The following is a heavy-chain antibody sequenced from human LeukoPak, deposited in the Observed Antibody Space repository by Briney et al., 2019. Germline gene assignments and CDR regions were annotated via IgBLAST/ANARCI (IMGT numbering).Heavy chain of an antibody. V-gene: IGHV1-18*01. CDR1: GYTFTSYG. D-gene: IGHD6-19*01. Sequence: ASVQVSCQASGYTFTSYGISWVRQAPGQGLEWMGWISAYNGNTNYAQKLQGRVTMTTDTSTSTAYMELRSLRSEDTAVYYCARYSSGWFDPWGQGTLVTVSS. CDR3: ARYSSGWFDP. CDR2: ISAYNGNT. J-gene: IGHJ5*02.